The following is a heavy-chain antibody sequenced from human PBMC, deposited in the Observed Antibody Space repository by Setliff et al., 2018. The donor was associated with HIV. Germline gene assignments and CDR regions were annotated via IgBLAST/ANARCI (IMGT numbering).Heavy chain of an antibody. CDR1: GGSFSDYY. Sequence: SETLSLTCGIYGGSFSDYYWSWIRQPPGKGLEWIGEIDHRGRPKYNPSLNSRVTMSVDKSRNQFSLKVSSVTAADTAVYYCARGVWADGSPLPLDYWGQGTLVTAPQ. V-gene: IGHV4-34*01. D-gene: IGHD1-26*01. J-gene: IGHJ4*02. CDR2: IDHRGRP. CDR3: ARGVWADGSPLPLDY.